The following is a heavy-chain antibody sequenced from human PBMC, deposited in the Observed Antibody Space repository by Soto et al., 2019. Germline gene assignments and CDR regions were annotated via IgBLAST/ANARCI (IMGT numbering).Heavy chain of an antibody. CDR2: ISSSSSYI. D-gene: IGHD3-10*01. CDR3: ARESTMVRGVINPLDY. CDR1: GFTFSSYS. J-gene: IGHJ4*02. Sequence: GGSLRLSCAASGFTFSSYSMNWVRQAPGKGLEWVSSISSSSSYIYYADSVKGRFTISRDNAKNSLYLQMNSLRAEDTAVYYCARESTMVRGVINPLDYWGQGTLVTVSS. V-gene: IGHV3-21*01.